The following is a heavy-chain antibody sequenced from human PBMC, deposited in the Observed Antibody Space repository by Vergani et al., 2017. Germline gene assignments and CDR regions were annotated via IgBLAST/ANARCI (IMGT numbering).Heavy chain of an antibody. D-gene: IGHD1-1*01. J-gene: IGHJ5*02. CDR2: SYHSGST. V-gene: IGHV4-38-2*01. Sequence: QVQLQESGPGLVKPSETLSLTCAVSGYSISSGYYWGCIRQPPGKGLEWIGSSYHSGSTYYKPSLKSRVTISVDTSKNQCSLKLSSVTAADTAVYYCARPIGTPTSTGWFDPWGQGTLVTVSS. CDR3: ARPIGTPTSTGWFDP. CDR1: GYSISSGYY.